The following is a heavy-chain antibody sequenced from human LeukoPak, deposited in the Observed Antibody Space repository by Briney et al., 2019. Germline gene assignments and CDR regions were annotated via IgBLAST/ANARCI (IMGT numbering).Heavy chain of an antibody. D-gene: IGHD3-3*01. CDR3: AGPYDFWSGYYWD. J-gene: IGHJ4*02. CDR1: GFTFSSYW. Sequence: GGSLRLSCAAYGFTFSSYWMSWVRQAPGKGLEWVANIKQDGSEKYYVGSVEGRFTISRDNAKNSLYLQMNSLRAEDTAVYYCAGPYDFWSGYYWDWGQGTLVTVSS. CDR2: IKQDGSEK. V-gene: IGHV3-7*01.